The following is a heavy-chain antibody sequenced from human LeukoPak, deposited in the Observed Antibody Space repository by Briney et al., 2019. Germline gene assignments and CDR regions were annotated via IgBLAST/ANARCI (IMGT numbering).Heavy chain of an antibody. CDR1: GGSISSGSYY. D-gene: IGHD3-22*01. Sequence: SETLSLACTVSGGSISSGSYYWSWIRQPAGKGLEWIGRIYTSGSTNYNPSLKSRVTISVDTSKNQFSLKLTSVTAADTAVYYCATSVAGYFDTSGYYFDYWGQGTLVTVSS. CDR2: IYTSGST. J-gene: IGHJ4*02. V-gene: IGHV4-61*02. CDR3: ATSVAGYFDTSGYYFDY.